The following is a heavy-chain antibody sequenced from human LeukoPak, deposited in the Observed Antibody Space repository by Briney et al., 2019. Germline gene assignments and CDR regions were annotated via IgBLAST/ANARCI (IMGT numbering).Heavy chain of an antibody. Sequence: SVKVSCKASGGTFSSYAISWVRQAPGQGLEWMGGIIPIFGTANYAQKFQGRVTITADKSTSTAYMELSSLRSEDTAVYYCARDGSSGWYDYYYGMDVWGKGTTVTVSS. CDR2: IIPIFGTA. CDR1: GGTFSSYA. D-gene: IGHD6-19*01. V-gene: IGHV1-69*06. J-gene: IGHJ6*04. CDR3: ARDGSSGWYDYYYGMDV.